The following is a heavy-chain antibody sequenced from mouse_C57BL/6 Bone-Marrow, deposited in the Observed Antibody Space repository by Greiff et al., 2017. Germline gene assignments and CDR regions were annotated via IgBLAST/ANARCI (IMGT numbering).Heavy chain of an antibody. CDR1: GYTFTSYG. J-gene: IGHJ2*01. CDR2: IYPRSGNT. CDR3: ARHPITTVVAPYYFDY. V-gene: IGHV1-81*01. Sequence: QVQLQQSGAELARPGASVKLSCKASGYTFTSYGISWVKQRTGQGLEWIGEIYPRSGNTYYNEKFKGKATLTADKSSSTAYMELRSLTSEDSAVYFCARHPITTVVAPYYFDYWGQGTTLTVSS. D-gene: IGHD1-1*01.